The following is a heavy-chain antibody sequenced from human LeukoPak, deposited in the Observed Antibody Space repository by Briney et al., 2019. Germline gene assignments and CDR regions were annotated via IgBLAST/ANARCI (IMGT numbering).Heavy chain of an antibody. J-gene: IGHJ4*02. CDR2: IYPGDSDT. CDR1: GYSFTSYW. D-gene: IGHD3-22*01. CDR3: ARQTGRYYDSSGPFDY. Sequence: GESLEISCKGSGYSFTSYWIGWVRQMPGKGLEWMGIIYPGDSDTRYSPSFQGQVTISADKSISTAYLQWSSLKASDTAMYYCARQTGRYYDSSGPFDYWGQGTLVTVSS. V-gene: IGHV5-51*01.